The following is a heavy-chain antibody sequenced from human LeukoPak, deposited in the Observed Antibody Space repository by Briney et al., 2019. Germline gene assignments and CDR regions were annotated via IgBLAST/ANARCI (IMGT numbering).Heavy chain of an antibody. CDR3: AKNPLRYDYVWGRYRPVYYFDY. J-gene: IGHJ4*02. CDR1: GFTFNNYD. D-gene: IGHD3-16*02. V-gene: IGHV3-23*01. CDR2: ISGSGGST. Sequence: PGGSPRLSCAASGFTFNNYDMSWVRQAPGKGLEWVSAISGSGGSTYYADSVKGRFTISRDNSKNTLYLQMNSLRAEDTAVYYCAKNPLRYDYVWGRYRPVYYFDYWGQGTLVTVSS.